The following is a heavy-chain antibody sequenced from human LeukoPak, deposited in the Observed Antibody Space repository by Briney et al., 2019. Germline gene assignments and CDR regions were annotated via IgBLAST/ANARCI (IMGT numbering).Heavy chain of an antibody. Sequence: SGTLSLTCAVSGGSISSSNWWSWVRQPPGKGLEWIGEIYHSGSTNYNPSLKSRVTISVDKSKNQFSLKLSSVTAADTAVYYCARDTLLWFGELQIWKPFDYWGQGTLVTVSS. D-gene: IGHD3-10*01. CDR3: ARDTLLWFGELQIWKPFDY. V-gene: IGHV4-4*02. CDR1: GGSISSSNW. CDR2: IYHSGST. J-gene: IGHJ4*02.